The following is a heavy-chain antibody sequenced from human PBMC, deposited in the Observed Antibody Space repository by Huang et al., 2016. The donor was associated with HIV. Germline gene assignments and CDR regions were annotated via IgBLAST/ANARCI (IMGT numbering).Heavy chain of an antibody. CDR2: VRTYSGYT. D-gene: IGHD2-21*01. V-gene: IGHV1-18*01. J-gene: IGHJ4*02. Sequence: QVQLVQSGPEVKKPGASVKFSCKASGYTFSIYGIRWVRQATGQGTEWMGGVRTYSGYTNYSQKFQGRVTMTTDTSTRTDYMDLRSLTSDDTAVYYCARVPSDQYSDDWGQGTLVTVSS. CDR1: GYTFSIYG. CDR3: ARVPSDQYSDD.